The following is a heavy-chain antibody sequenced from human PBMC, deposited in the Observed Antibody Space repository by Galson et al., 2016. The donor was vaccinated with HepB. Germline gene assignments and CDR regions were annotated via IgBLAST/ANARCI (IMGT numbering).Heavy chain of an antibody. CDR3: ATSYSAPWGIDY. CDR1: GFTFSKSW. Sequence: SLRLSCAASGFTFSKSWMLWVRLAPGKGVEWVASIKTDGSETHYGDSVGGRFTVSRDNGKNSLHLEMNSLRVEDTAVYCCATSYSAPWGIDYWGQGTLVTVST. D-gene: IGHD2-2*02. V-gene: IGHV3-7*01. CDR2: IKTDGSET. J-gene: IGHJ4*02.